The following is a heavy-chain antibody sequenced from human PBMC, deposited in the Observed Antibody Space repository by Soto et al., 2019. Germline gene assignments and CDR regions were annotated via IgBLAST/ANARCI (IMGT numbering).Heavy chain of an antibody. D-gene: IGHD3-3*01. CDR1: GFTFSGSA. CDR2: IRSKANSYAT. J-gene: IGHJ4*02. V-gene: IGHV3-73*01. CDR3: TRLHYDFWSGYYDDY. Sequence: GGSLRLSCAASGFTFSGSAMHWVRQASGKGLEWVGRIRSKANSYATAYAASVKGRFTISRDDSKNTAYLQMNSLKTEDTAVYYCTRLHYDFWSGYYDDYWGQGTLVTVSS.